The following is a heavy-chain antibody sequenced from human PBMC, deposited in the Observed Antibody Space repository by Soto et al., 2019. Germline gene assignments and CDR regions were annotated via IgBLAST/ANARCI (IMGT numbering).Heavy chain of an antibody. D-gene: IGHD6-6*01. CDR2: SSGNGARA. J-gene: IGHJ4*02. Sequence: SLRLSCAASGFTFDNYVMTWVRQAPGKGLEWVAGSSGNGARAYYGDSVKGRFIVSRDNSKNTQYLQMNSLRVEDTALYYCAERFDDSSTWSFDHWGLGTLVTVSS. V-gene: IGHV3-23*01. CDR1: GFTFDNYV. CDR3: AERFDDSSTWSFDH.